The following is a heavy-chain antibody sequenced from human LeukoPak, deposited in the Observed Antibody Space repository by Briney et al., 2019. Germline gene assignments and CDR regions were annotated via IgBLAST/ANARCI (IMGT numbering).Heavy chain of an antibody. Sequence: ASVTVSCKASGGTFSSYAISWVRQAPGQGLEWMGGIIPIFGTANYAQKFQGRVTITTDESTSTAYMELSSLRSEDTAVYYCASPYYYDSSGPPLLAFDIWGQGTMVTVSS. CDR1: GGTFSSYA. D-gene: IGHD3-22*01. CDR2: IIPIFGTA. V-gene: IGHV1-69*05. J-gene: IGHJ3*02. CDR3: ASPYYYDSSGPPLLAFDI.